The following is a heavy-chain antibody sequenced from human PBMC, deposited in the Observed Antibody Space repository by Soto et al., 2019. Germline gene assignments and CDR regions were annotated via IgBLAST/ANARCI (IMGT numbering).Heavy chain of an antibody. CDR2: IIPIFGTA. CDR3: ARDRDRSSRHPHGWFGP. J-gene: IGHJ5*02. CDR1: GGTFSSYA. V-gene: IGHV1-69*06. D-gene: IGHD6-6*01. Sequence: QVQLVQSGAEVKKPGSSVKVSCKASGGTFSSYAISWVRQAPGQGLEWMGGIIPIFGTANYAQKFQGRVTITADKSTSTAYMERSSLRSEDTAVYYCARDRDRSSRHPHGWFGPWGQGTLVTVSS.